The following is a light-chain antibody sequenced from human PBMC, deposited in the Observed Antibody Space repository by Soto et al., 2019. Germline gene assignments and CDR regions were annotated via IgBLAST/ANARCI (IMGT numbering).Light chain of an antibody. Sequence: IQMTQSPSSVSASVGDRVTMTCRASQGVGGWLAWYQQKPGKVPKLLIYATSSLHSGVPSRFSGSGSGTDFTLSISSLQPVDFATYHCQQTHSLPLSFGSGTKVDSK. V-gene: IGKV1-12*01. J-gene: IGKJ3*01. CDR2: ATS. CDR3: QQTHSLPLS. CDR1: QGVGGW.